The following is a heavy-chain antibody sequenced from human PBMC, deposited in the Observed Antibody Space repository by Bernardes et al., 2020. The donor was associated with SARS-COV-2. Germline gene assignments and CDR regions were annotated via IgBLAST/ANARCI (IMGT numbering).Heavy chain of an antibody. CDR3: ARAYGGNLPFDY. CDR1: GFTFSSYW. J-gene: IGHJ4*02. V-gene: IGHV3-7*01. D-gene: IGHD4-17*01. Sequence: GSLRLSCAASGFTFSSYWMSWVRQAPGKGLEWVAKTKQDGSEKYYVDSVKGRFTISRDNAKNLLYLQMNSLRAEDTAVYYCARAYGGNLPFDYWGQGTLVTVSS. CDR2: TKQDGSEK.